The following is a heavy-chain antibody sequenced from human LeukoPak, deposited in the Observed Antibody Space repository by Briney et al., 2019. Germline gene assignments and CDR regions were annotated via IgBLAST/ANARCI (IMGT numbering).Heavy chain of an antibody. Sequence: GGSPRLSCAASGFTFSSNYMSWVRQAPGKGLEWVSVIYSGGSTYYADSVKGRFTISRDNSKNTLYLQMNSLRAEDTAVYYCARDGIGYYYDSSGYYPAEYFQHWGQGTLVTVSS. CDR2: IYSGGST. CDR3: ARDGIGYYYDSSGYYPAEYFQH. V-gene: IGHV3-66*01. D-gene: IGHD3-22*01. CDR1: GFTFSSNY. J-gene: IGHJ1*01.